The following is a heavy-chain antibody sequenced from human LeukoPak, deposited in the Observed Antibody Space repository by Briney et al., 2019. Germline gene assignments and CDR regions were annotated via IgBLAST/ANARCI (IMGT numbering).Heavy chain of an antibody. CDR2: ISNGGTFI. J-gene: IGHJ6*03. CDR3: ARGGWFGELSVDYYYMDV. V-gene: IGHV3-21*01. D-gene: IGHD3-10*01. Sequence: GGSLRLSCAASGFTFGSYTMHWVRQAPGKGLEWISSISNGGTFIYQRDSLKGRFTISRDNANNSVFLQMNNLRAEDTAVYYCARGGWFGELSVDYYYMDVWGKGTTVTVSS. CDR1: GFTFGSYT.